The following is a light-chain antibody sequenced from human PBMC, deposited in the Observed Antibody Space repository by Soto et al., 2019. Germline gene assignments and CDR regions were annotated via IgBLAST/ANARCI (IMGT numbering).Light chain of an antibody. CDR2: DVS. Sequence: QSALTQPASVSGSPGQSITISCTGTSSDVGGSNYVSWYQQHPGKAPKLMIYDVSNRPSGVSNRFSGSKSRNTASLTISGLQAEDEADYYCSSYTSSSPLEVGGGTKLTVL. CDR1: SSDVGGSNY. V-gene: IGLV2-14*01. J-gene: IGLJ2*01. CDR3: SSYTSSSPLE.